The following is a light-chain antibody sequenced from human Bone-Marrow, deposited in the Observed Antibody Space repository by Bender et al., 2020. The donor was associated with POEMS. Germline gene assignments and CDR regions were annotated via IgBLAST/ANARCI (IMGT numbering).Light chain of an antibody. Sequence: SYVLTQPPSVSVAPGKTATITCGGHNIGTCSVHWYQQKTGQAPVLVIYYDTDRPSGIPDRFSGSKSGTSASLAISGLQSEDEADYYCAAWEDSLNGWVFGGGTKLTVL. J-gene: IGLJ3*02. CDR1: NIGTCS. CDR3: AAWEDSLNGWV. V-gene: IGLV3-21*01. CDR2: YDT.